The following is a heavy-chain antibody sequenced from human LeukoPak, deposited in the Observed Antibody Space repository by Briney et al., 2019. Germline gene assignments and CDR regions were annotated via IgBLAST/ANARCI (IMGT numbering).Heavy chain of an antibody. CDR3: ARLTVNTYPDYNYCMDV. Sequence: SETLSLTCTVSGGSISSYYWSWIRQPPGKGLEWIGYIYYSGSTNYNPSLKSRVTISVDTSKNQFSLKLSSVTAADTAVYYCARLTVNTYPDYNYCMDVWGKGTTVIVSS. J-gene: IGHJ6*04. CDR1: GGSISSYY. D-gene: IGHD5-12*01. CDR2: IYYSGST. V-gene: IGHV4-59*01.